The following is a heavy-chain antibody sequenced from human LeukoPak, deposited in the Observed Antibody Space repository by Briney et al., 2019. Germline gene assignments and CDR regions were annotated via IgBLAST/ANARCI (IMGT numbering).Heavy chain of an antibody. CDR3: ARDPNYYDSSGPPDY. D-gene: IGHD3-22*01. J-gene: IGHJ4*02. CDR1: GYTFTGYY. Sequence: ASVKVSCKASGYTFTGYYTHWVRQAPGQRLEWMGWINPNSGGTNYAQKFQGRVTMTRDTSISTAYMELSRLRSDDTAVYYCARDPNYYDSSGPPDYWGQGTLVTVPS. CDR2: INPNSGGT. V-gene: IGHV1-2*02.